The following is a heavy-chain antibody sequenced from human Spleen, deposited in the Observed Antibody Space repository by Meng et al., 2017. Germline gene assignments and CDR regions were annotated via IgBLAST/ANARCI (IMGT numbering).Heavy chain of an antibody. Sequence: QITFKETGPTLVKPTQTLTLTCSFSGFSFSTSGVGVGWIRQPPGKALEWLALIYWDDDKSYSPSLKSRLTITKDTSRNQVVLTVNKMDPVDTATYYCAHRRGARAGFDYWGQGTLVTVSS. CDR1: GFSFSTSGVG. D-gene: IGHD6-13*01. CDR2: IYWDDDK. J-gene: IGHJ4*02. CDR3: AHRRGARAGFDY. V-gene: IGHV2-5*02.